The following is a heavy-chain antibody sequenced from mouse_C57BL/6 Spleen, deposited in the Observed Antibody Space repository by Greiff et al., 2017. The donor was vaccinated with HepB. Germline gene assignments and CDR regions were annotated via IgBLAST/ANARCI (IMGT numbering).Heavy chain of an antibody. Sequence: VQLKQSGAELVRPGASVTLSCKASGYTFTDYEMHWVKQTPVHGLEWIGAIDPETGGTAYNQKFKGKAILTADKSSSTAYMELRSLTSEDSAVYYCTAGTMDYWGQGTSVTVSS. V-gene: IGHV1-15*01. CDR3: TAGTMDY. D-gene: IGHD4-1*01. CDR1: GYTFTDYE. CDR2: IDPETGGT. J-gene: IGHJ4*01.